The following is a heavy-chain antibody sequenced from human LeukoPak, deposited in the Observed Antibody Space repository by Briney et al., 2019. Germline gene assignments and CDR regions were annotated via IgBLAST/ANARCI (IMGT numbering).Heavy chain of an antibody. CDR2: ISGGADAT. V-gene: IGHV3-23*01. J-gene: IGHJ4*02. Sequence: GGSLRLSCAASGLTFSSYVMSWVRQAPGKGLEWVSAISGGADATYYADSVRGRFTISRDNFKNTLYLQMNSLRADDTAVYYCTKEPRESTVAGPFDYWGQGTLVTVSS. CDR3: TKEPRESTVAGPFDY. D-gene: IGHD6-19*01. CDR1: GLTFSSYV.